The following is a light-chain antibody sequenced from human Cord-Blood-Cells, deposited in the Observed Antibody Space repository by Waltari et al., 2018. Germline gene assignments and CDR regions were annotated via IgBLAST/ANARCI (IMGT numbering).Light chain of an antibody. CDR3: CSYAGSYTLV. CDR1: SSDVGGYNY. CDR2: DVS. V-gene: IGLV2-11*01. Sequence: QSALTQPRSVSGSPGQSVTIPSTGTSSDVGGYNYVSWYQQHPGKAPKLMIYDVSQRPSGVPDRFSGSKSGNTASLTISGLQAEDEADYYCCSYAGSYTLVFGGGTKLTVL. J-gene: IGLJ3*02.